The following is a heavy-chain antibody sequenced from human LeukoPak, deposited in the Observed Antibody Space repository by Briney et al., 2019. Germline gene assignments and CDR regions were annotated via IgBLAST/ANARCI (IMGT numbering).Heavy chain of an antibody. D-gene: IGHD3-3*01. CDR2: ISYDGSNK. V-gene: IGHV3-30*18. CDR3: AKWSGYYFDY. CDR1: GFTFSSYG. Sequence: GGSLRLSCAASGFTFSSYGMHWVRQAPGKGLEWVAVISYDGSNKYYADSVKGRFTISRDNSKNTLYLQMNSLRAEDTAVYYCAKWSGYYFDYWGRGTLVTVSS. J-gene: IGHJ4*02.